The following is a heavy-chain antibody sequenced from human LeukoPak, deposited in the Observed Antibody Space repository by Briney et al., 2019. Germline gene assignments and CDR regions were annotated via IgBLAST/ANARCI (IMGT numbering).Heavy chain of an antibody. CDR2: IYYSGST. J-gene: IGHJ4*02. Sequence: PSETLSLTCTVSGGSISSSSYYWGWIRQPPGKGLEWIGSIYYSGSTYYNPSLKSRVTISVDTSKNQFSLKLSSVTAADTAVYYCARVRDDSSGYYFDYWGQGTLVTVSS. CDR3: ARVRDDSSGYYFDY. V-gene: IGHV4-39*07. D-gene: IGHD3-22*01. CDR1: GGSISSSSYY.